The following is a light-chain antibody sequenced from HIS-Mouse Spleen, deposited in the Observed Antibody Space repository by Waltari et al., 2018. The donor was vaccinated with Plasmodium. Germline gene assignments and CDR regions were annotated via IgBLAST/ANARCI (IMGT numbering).Light chain of an antibody. Sequence: QSVLTQPPSASGTPGQRVTISCSGSSSNTGSNYVTCYQQLPGTAPKILIYRNNQRPSGVPDLFAGSKSGTSASLAISGLRSEDEADYYCAAWDDSLSGRVFGGGTKLTVL. CDR1: SSNTGSNY. CDR2: RNN. J-gene: IGLJ3*02. CDR3: AAWDDSLSGRV. V-gene: IGLV1-47*01.